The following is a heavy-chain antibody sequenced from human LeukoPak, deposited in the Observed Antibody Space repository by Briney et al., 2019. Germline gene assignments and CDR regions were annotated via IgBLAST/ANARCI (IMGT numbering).Heavy chain of an antibody. CDR1: GFTFSSYG. CDR2: ISYDGSNK. D-gene: IGHD2-2*01. V-gene: IGHV3-30*03. CDR3: ARFSSTSYYYGMDV. J-gene: IGHJ6*02. Sequence: GGSLRLSCAASGFTFSSYGMHWVRQAPGKGLEWVAVISYDGSNKYYADSVKGRFTISRDNSKNTLLLQMNSLRAEDSAVYYCARFSSTSYYYGMDVWGQGTTVTVSS.